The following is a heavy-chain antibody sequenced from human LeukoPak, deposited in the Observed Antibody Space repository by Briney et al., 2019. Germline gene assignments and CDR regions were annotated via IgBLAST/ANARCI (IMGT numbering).Heavy chain of an antibody. CDR2: IKQDGSDQ. V-gene: IGHV3-7*05. D-gene: IGHD1-26*01. Sequence: GGSLRLSCAASGFTFNRHWMAWVRQAPGKGLEWVANIKQDGSDQYYVGSVKGRFTISRDNAKNTLYLQMNSLRAEDTAVYFCAKAAQLGELSPFDYWGQGTLVIVSS. J-gene: IGHJ4*02. CDR1: GFTFNRHW. CDR3: AKAAQLGELSPFDY.